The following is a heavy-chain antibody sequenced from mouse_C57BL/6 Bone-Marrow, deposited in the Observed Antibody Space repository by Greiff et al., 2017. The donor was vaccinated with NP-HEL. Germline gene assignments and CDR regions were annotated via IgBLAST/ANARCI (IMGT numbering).Heavy chain of an antibody. CDR2: IHPNSGST. D-gene: IGHD1-1*01. CDR1: GYTFTSYW. Sequence: VQLQQSGAELVKPGASVKLSCKASGYTFTSYWMHWVKQRPGQGLEWIGMIHPNSGSTNYNEKFKSKATLTVDKSSSTAYMQLSSLTSEDSAVYYCARGSTVVAYYYAMDYWGQGTSVTVSS. CDR3: ARGSTVVAYYYAMDY. J-gene: IGHJ4*01. V-gene: IGHV1-64*01.